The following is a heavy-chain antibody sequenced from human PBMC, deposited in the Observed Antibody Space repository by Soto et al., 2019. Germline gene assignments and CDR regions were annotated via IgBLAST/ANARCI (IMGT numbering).Heavy chain of an antibody. CDR3: ARGYGRNFDY. CDR2: INHSGST. J-gene: IGHJ4*02. CDR1: GCSISSSNW. V-gene: IGHV4-4*02. D-gene: IGHD5-18*01. Sequence: PSETLSLTCAVSGCSISSSNWWSWVRQPPGKGLEWIGEINHSGSTNYNPSLKSRVTISADTSKNQFSLKLSSVTAADTAVYYCARGYGRNFDYWGQGTLVTVSS.